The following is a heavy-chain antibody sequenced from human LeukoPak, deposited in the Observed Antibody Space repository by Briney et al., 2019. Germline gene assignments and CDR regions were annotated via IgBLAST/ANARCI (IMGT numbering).Heavy chain of an antibody. CDR1: GGTFSSYA. V-gene: IGHV1-69*05. J-gene: IGHJ4*02. D-gene: IGHD3-22*01. CDR2: IIPIFGTA. CDR3: ARAYYHDTSSYQGFDF. Sequence: SVKVSCKASGGTFSSYAISWVRQAPGQGLEWMGRIIPIFGTANYAQKFQGRVTITTDESTSTAYMELSSLRSEDTAVYFCARAYYHDTSSYQGFDFWGQGTLVTVSS.